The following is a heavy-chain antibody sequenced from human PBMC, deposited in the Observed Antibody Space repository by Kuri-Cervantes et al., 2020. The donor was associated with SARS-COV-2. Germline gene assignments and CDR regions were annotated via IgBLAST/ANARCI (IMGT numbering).Heavy chain of an antibody. Sequence: GGSLRLSCAASGFTFTNYDMHWVRQATGKGLEWVSAIGTGGDTYYYAYVKGRFTISREDAKNSLYLQMNSLRAEDTAVYYCARVPKLGFLEWLYHFDYWGQGTLVTVSS. CDR3: ARVPKLGFLEWLYHFDY. D-gene: IGHD3-3*01. CDR1: GFTFTNYD. CDR2: IGTGGDT. V-gene: IGHV3-13*04. J-gene: IGHJ4*02.